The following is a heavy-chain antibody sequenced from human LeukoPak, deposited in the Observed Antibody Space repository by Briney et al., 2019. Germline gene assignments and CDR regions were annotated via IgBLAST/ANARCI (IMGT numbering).Heavy chain of an antibody. D-gene: IGHD1-26*01. V-gene: IGHV4-39*07. CDR2: INHSGST. J-gene: IGHJ4*02. Sequence: SETLSLTCTVSGGSISSRSYYWGWIRQPPGKGLEWIGEINHSGSTNYNPSLKSRVTISVDTSKNQFSLKLSSVTAADTAVYYCARGGGVFDYWGQGTLVTVSS. CDR3: ARGGGVFDY. CDR1: GGSISSRSYY.